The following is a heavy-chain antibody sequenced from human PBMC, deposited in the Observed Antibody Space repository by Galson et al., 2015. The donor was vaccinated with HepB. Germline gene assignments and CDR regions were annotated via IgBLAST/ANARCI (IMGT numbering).Heavy chain of an antibody. J-gene: IGHJ4*02. CDR3: ATARGHTHGDYYFDY. CDR2: TYYRSKWYN. D-gene: IGHD7-27*01. Sequence: CAISGDSVSSNSASWNWIRQSPSRGLEWLGRTYYRSKWYNEYALSVKSRITINPDTSRNQFSLLLNSVTPEDTAVYYCATARGHTHGDYYFDYWGRGTLVTVSS. V-gene: IGHV6-1*01. CDR1: GDSVSSNSAS.